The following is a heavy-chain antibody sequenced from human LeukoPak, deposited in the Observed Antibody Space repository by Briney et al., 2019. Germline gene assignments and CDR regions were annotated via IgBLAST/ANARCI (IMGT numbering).Heavy chain of an antibody. V-gene: IGHV3-53*01. Sequence: GGSLRLSCAASGFTVSSNYMSWVRQAPGKGLEWVSVIYSGGSTYYADSVKGRFTISRDNSKNTLYLQMNSLRAEDTAVYYCARVEFSSSWGYNWFDPWGQGTLVTVSS. CDR3: ARVEFSSSWGYNWFDP. CDR2: IYSGGST. CDR1: GFTVSSNY. D-gene: IGHD6-13*01. J-gene: IGHJ5*02.